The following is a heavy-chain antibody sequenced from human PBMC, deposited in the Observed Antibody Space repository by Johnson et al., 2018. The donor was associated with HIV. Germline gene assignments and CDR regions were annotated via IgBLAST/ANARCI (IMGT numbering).Heavy chain of an antibody. J-gene: IGHJ3*01. D-gene: IGHD3-16*01. CDR3: ARVGASRFDAFHV. V-gene: IGHV3-66*01. CDR2: VYSGGNT. CDR1: GFTVSSNY. Sequence: MQLVESGGGLVQPGGSLRLSCAASGFTVSSNYMSWVRQAPGKGLEWVSIVYSGGNTYYTDSVKGRFTISRDNSKNTLYLQMNSLRAEDTAVYYCARVGASRFDAFHVWCQGTMVTVSS.